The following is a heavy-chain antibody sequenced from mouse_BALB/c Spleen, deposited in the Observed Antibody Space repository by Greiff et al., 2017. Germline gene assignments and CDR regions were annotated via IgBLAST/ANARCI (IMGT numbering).Heavy chain of an antibody. J-gene: IGHJ3*01. CDR1: GFAFSSYD. CDR3: ARHPPTATWFAY. Sequence: VQLKESGGGLVKPGGSLKLSCAASGFAFSSYDMSWVRQTPEKRLEWVAYISSGGGSTYYPDTVKGRFTISRDNAKNTLYLQMSSLKSEDTAMYYCARHPPTATWFAYWGQGTLVTVSA. D-gene: IGHD1-2*01. V-gene: IGHV5-12-1*01. CDR2: ISSGGGST.